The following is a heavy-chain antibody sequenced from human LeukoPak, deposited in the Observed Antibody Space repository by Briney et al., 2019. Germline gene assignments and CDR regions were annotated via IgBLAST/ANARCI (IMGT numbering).Heavy chain of an antibody. D-gene: IGHD2-15*01. J-gene: IGHJ4*02. CDR3: ARGSTDLRYCSGGACYDY. CDR2: IKQDGSEK. CDR1: GFTFRSHW. Sequence: GGSLRLSCAASGFTFRSHWMSWVRQAPGKGLEWVANIKQDGSEKYYVDSVKGRFTISRDDGKNSLYLQMNGLRAEDTAVYYCARGSTDLRYCSGGACYDYWDQGTLVTVSS. V-gene: IGHV3-7*01.